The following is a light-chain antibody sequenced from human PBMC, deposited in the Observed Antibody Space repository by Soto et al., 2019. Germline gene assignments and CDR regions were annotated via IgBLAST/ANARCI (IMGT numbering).Light chain of an antibody. CDR1: QNLLHIDGYNY. CDR3: MQALQTPPIT. CDR2: LGS. J-gene: IGKJ5*01. V-gene: IGKV2-28*01. Sequence: IVVTQSPLSLSVTPGEPASISCRSSQNLLHIDGYNYLDWYLQKPGQSPKLPIFLGSYRASGVPDRFSGSGSGTDFTLKISRVEAEDVGVYYCMQALQTPPITVGQGTRLEIK.